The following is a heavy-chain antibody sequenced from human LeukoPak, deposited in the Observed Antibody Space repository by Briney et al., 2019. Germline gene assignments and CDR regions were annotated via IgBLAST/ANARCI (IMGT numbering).Heavy chain of an antibody. V-gene: IGHV3-64D*06. Sequence: GGSLRLSCSASGFTFSSYAMEWVRQAPGKGLEYASVISSNGGSTHYVDSVKGRFTISRDNSKNMLYLQMSSLRAEDTAVYYCVKGSSTNYRYNWFDPWGQGTLVTVSS. CDR3: VKGSSTNYRYNWFDP. D-gene: IGHD2-2*01. CDR2: ISSNGGST. CDR1: GFTFSSYA. J-gene: IGHJ5*02.